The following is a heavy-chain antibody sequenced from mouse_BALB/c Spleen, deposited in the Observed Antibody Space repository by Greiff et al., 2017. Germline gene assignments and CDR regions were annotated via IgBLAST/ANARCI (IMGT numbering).Heavy chain of an antibody. CDR3: ARDRGAYYIYAMDY. V-gene: IGHV2-9*02. Sequence: VQLVESGPGLVAPSQSLSITCTVSGFSLTSYGVHWVRQPPGKGLEWLGVIWAGGSTNYNSALMSRLSISKDNSKSQVFLKMNSLQTDDTAMYYCARDRGAYYIYAMDYWGQGTSVTVSS. D-gene: IGHD2-12*01. J-gene: IGHJ4*01. CDR1: GFSLTSYG. CDR2: IWAGGST.